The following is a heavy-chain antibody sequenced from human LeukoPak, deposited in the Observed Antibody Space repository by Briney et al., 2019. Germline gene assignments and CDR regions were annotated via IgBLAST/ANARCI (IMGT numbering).Heavy chain of an antibody. CDR1: GGSFSGYY. J-gene: IGHJ4*02. CDR3: ARGLGSWYDFDY. V-gene: IGHV4-34*01. Sequence: SETLSLTCAVYGGSFSGYYWSWIRQPPGKGLEWIGEINHSGSTNYNPSPKSRVTISVDTSKNQFSLKLSSVTAADTAVYYCARGLGSWYDFDYWGQGTLVTVSS. CDR2: INHSGST. D-gene: IGHD6-13*01.